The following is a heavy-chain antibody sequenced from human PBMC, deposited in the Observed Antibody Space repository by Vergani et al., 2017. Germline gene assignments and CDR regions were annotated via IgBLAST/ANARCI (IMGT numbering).Heavy chain of an antibody. J-gene: IGHJ4*02. CDR1: GFTFNSYG. Sequence: QVQLVESGGGVVQPGRSLRLSCAASGFTFNSYGMHWVRQAPGKGLEWVAVIWFDGSNKYYADSVKGRFTISRDDSKNTVYLQINSLRAEDTAFYYCADLYGDDGFSPFWGQGTLVTVSS. D-gene: IGHD2-21*01. CDR3: ADLYGDDGFSPF. V-gene: IGHV3-33*01. CDR2: IWFDGSNK.